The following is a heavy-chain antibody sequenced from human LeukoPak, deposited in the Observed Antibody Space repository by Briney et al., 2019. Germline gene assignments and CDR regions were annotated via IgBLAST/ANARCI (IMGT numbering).Heavy chain of an antibody. D-gene: IGHD2-2*01. CDR2: INHSGGT. CDR3: ARVCLWGGSCYVYYNGMDV. J-gene: IGHJ6*02. CDR1: GGSFNGYS. Sequence: SETLSLTCAVYGGSFNGYSWSWIRQPPGKGLEWIGEINHSGGTNYNPSLKSRVTISVDTSKNQFSLKLRSMTAADTAVYYCARVCLWGGSCYVYYNGMDVWGQGTTVTVSS. V-gene: IGHV4-34*01.